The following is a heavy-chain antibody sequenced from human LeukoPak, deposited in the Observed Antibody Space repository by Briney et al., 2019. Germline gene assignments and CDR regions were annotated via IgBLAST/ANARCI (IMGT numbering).Heavy chain of an antibody. CDR3: ASLVVVAATLTAFDI. Sequence: AAETLSLTCAVYGGSFSGYYWSWIRQPPGKGLEWIGEINHSGSTNYNPSLKSRVTISVDTSKNQFSLKLGSVPAADTAVYYCASLVVVAATLTAFDIWGQGTMVTVSS. CDR2: INHSGST. D-gene: IGHD2-15*01. V-gene: IGHV4-34*01. J-gene: IGHJ3*02. CDR1: GGSFSGYY.